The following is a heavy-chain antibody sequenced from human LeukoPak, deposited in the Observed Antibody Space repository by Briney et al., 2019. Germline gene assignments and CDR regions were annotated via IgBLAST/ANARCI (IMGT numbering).Heavy chain of an antibody. V-gene: IGHV3-64*01. CDR2: INSNGGST. CDR3: ARGYYGSGSYYNFLPDY. J-gene: IGHJ4*02. CDR1: GFTFSSYW. D-gene: IGHD3-10*01. Sequence: GGSLRLSCAASGFTFSSYWMSWVRQTPGKGLEYVSGINSNGGSTHYANSVKGRFTISRDNSKHSLYLQMNSLRAEDTAVYYCARGYYGSGSYYNFLPDYWGQGTLVTVSS.